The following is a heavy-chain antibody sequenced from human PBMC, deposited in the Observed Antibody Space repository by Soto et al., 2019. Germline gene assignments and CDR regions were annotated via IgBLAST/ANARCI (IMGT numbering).Heavy chain of an antibody. D-gene: IGHD6-6*01. J-gene: IGHJ6*02. V-gene: IGHV3-9*01. Sequence: EVQLVESGGGLVQPGRSLRLSCAASGFTFDDYAMHWVRQAPGKGLEWVSGISWNSGSIGYADSVKGRFTISRDNAKNALYLQMNSLRAEDTALYYCAKDIIAARPYNGMDVWGQGTTVTVSS. CDR3: AKDIIAARPYNGMDV. CDR1: GFTFDDYA. CDR2: ISWNSGSI.